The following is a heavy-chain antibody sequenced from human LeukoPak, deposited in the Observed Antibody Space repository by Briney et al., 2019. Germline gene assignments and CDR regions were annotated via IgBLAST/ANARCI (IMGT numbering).Heavy chain of an antibody. J-gene: IGHJ4*02. Sequence: SETPSLTCTVSGGSISSYSWSWIRQPAGKGLEWIGRIYTSGSTNYNPSLKSRVTMSVDTSKNQFSLKLSSVTAADTAVYYCARYTWGYYERGYFDYWGQGTLVTVSS. CDR2: IYTSGST. D-gene: IGHD1-26*01. CDR1: GGSISSYS. V-gene: IGHV4-4*07. CDR3: ARYTWGYYERGYFDY.